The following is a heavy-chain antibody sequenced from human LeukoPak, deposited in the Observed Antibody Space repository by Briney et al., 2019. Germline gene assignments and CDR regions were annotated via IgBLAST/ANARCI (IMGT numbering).Heavy chain of an antibody. CDR2: ISLTGLT. CDR3: SRENGAFSPFGY. V-gene: IGHV4-4*02. Sequence: SETLSLTCGVSGGSISNTNWWSWVRQPPGQGLEWIGEISLTGLTHYNPSLKSRVTVSLDKSKNQLSFNLTSVTAADTAVHYCSRENGAFSPFGYWGQGTLVTVLS. J-gene: IGHJ4*02. D-gene: IGHD2-8*01. CDR1: GGSISNTNW.